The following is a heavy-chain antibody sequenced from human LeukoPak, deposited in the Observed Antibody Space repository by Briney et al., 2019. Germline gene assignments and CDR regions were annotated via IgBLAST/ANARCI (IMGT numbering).Heavy chain of an antibody. CDR2: NYYSGST. J-gene: IGHJ6*03. CDR1: GGSISSYY. V-gene: IGHV4-59*01. D-gene: IGHD3-10*01. CDR3: ARGVRGVIITELIVGYYYMDV. Sequence: SETLSLTCTVSGGSISSYYWSWIRQPPGKGREWIGYNYYSGSTNYSPSLKSRVTISVDTSKNQFSLKLSSVTAADTAVYYCARGVRGVIITELIVGYYYMDVWGKGTTVTISS.